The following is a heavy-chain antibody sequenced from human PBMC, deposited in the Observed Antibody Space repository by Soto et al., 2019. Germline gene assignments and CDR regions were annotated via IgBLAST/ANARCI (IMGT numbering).Heavy chain of an antibody. V-gene: IGHV3-33*01. J-gene: IGHJ6*02. D-gene: IGHD2-8*01. CDR1: GFTFSSYG. CDR2: IWYDGSNK. Sequence: PGGSLRLSCAASGFTFSSYGMHWVRQAPGKGLEWVAVIWYDGSNKYYADSVKGRFTISRDNSKNTLYLQMNSLRAEDTAVYYCARDLDIVLIGYYGMDVWGQGTTVTVSS. CDR3: ARDLDIVLIGYYGMDV.